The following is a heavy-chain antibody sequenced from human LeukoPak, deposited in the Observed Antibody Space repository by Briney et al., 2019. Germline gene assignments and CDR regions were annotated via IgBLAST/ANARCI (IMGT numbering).Heavy chain of an antibody. CDR2: INGDGSST. Sequence: HPGGSLRLSCAASGFTFSSYWMHWVRQAPGKGLVWVSRINGDGSSTSYADSVKGRFTISRDNAKNTLYLQMNSLRAEDTAVYYCAREYCSGGSCYPAIDYWGQGTLVTVSS. D-gene: IGHD2-15*01. V-gene: IGHV3-74*01. CDR1: GFTFSSYW. J-gene: IGHJ4*02. CDR3: AREYCSGGSCYPAIDY.